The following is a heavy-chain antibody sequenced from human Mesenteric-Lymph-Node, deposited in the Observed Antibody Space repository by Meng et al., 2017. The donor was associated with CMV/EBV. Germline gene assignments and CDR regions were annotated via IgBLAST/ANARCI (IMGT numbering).Heavy chain of an antibody. CDR1: GYTRTELS. CDR3: ATDYYYGSGRPREFDY. CDR2: FDPEDGET. V-gene: IGHV1-24*01. D-gene: IGHD3-10*01. J-gene: IGHJ4*02. Sequence: GYTRTELSMHWVRQAPGKGLEWMGGFDPEDGETIYAQKFQGRVTMTEDTSTDTAYMELSSLRSEDTAVYYCATDYYYGSGRPREFDYWGQGTLVTVSS.